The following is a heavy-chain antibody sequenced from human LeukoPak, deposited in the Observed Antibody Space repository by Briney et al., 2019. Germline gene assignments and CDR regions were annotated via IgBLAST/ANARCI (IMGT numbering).Heavy chain of an antibody. CDR3: ARDRNGPYSSSSSDY. CDR1: GGSISSSTYY. D-gene: IGHD6-6*01. J-gene: IGHJ4*02. V-gene: IGHV4-39*07. CDR2: IYYSGST. Sequence: SETLSLTCTVSGGSISSSTYYWGWVRQPPGKGLEWIGSIYYSGSTYYNPSLKSRVTISVDTSKNQFSLKLSSVTAADTAVYYCARDRNGPYSSSSSDYWGQGTLVTVSS.